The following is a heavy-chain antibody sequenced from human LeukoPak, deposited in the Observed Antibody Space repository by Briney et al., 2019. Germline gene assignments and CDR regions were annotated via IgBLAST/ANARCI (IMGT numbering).Heavy chain of an antibody. J-gene: IGHJ4*02. CDR3: VRDLTARGSFDY. CDR1: GVSVTNYY. V-gene: IGHV4-4*07. Sequence: SETLSLTCSVSGVSVTNYYWSWVRQPAGKRLEWIGRNYPTGDTIYNPSLKSRVTMSVDMSKNHLSLKLTSVTAADAAVYYCVRDLTARGSFDYWGQGILVSVSS. CDR2: NYPTGDT. D-gene: IGHD3-16*01.